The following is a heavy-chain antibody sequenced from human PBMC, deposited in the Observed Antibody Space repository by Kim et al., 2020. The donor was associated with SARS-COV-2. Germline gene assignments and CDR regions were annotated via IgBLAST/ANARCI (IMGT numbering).Heavy chain of an antibody. Sequence: GGSLRLSCAASGFTFSSYAMSWVRQAPGKGLEWVSAISGSGGSTYYADPVKGRFTISRDNSKNTLYLQMNSLRAEDTAVYYCAKSVAGTICSDYWGQGTLVTVSS. V-gene: IGHV3-23*01. CDR2: ISGSGGST. D-gene: IGHD6-19*01. J-gene: IGHJ4*02. CDR3: AKSVAGTICSDY. CDR1: GFTFSSYA.